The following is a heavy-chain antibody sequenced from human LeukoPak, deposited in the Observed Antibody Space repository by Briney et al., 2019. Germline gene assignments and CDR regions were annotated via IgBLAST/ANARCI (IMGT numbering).Heavy chain of an antibody. J-gene: IGHJ4*02. CDR1: GVSFSGYY. CDR3: ARGLTIFGVVTRFDY. V-gene: IGHV4-34*01. D-gene: IGHD3-3*01. CDR2: INHSGST. Sequence: SETLSLTCAVYGVSFSGYYWSWIRQPPGKGLEWIGEINHSGSTNYNPSLKSRVTISVDTSKNQFSLKLSSVTAADTAVYYCARGLTIFGVVTRFDYWGQGTLVTVSS.